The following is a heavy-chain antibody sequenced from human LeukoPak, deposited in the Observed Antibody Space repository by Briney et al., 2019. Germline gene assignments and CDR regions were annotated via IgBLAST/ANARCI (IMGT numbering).Heavy chain of an antibody. CDR2: ISYDGSNK. CDR1: GFTFSSYG. Sequence: GGSLRLSCAASGFTFSSYGMHWVRQAPGKGLEWVAVISYDGSNKYYADSVKGRFTISRDNSRTTLYLQMNSLRPEDTAVYYCAKDAGMTTVTTAFYYGMDVWGQGTTVTVSS. V-gene: IGHV3-30*18. CDR3: AKDAGMTTVTTAFYYGMDV. D-gene: IGHD4-17*01. J-gene: IGHJ6*02.